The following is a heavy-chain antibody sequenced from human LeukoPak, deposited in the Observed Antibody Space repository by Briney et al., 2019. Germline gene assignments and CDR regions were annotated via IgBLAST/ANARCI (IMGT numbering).Heavy chain of an antibody. J-gene: IGHJ4*02. D-gene: IGHD3-3*01. Sequence: SVEVSCKASGGTFSSYAISWVRQAPGQGLEWMGRIIPIFGTANYAQKFQGRVTITTDESTSTAYMELSSLRSEDTAVYYCARDFLREETGLGYWGQGTLVTVSS. CDR2: IIPIFGTA. CDR1: GGTFSSYA. V-gene: IGHV1-69*05. CDR3: ARDFLREETGLGY.